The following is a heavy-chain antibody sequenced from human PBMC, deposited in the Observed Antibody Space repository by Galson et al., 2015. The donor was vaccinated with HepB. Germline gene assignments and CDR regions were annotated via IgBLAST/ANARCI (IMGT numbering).Heavy chain of an antibody. V-gene: IGHV4-59*08. D-gene: IGHD1-26*01. Sequence: TLSLTCSVSGASISSYYWSWIRQSPGKGLEWVGYIDNNGGATYSPSLKSRVAISVDTSKNQFSLKLSSVTAADTALYYCARHGGSYSFDSWGQGTLVTVSS. CDR3: ARHGGSYSFDS. CDR2: IDNNGGA. J-gene: IGHJ4*02. CDR1: GASISSYY.